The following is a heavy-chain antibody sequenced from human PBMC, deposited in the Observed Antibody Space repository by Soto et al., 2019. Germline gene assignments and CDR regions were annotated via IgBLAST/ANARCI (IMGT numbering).Heavy chain of an antibody. J-gene: IGHJ4*02. D-gene: IGHD6-19*01. CDR3: ARTPGIAVAGTGYFDC. Sequence: GGSLRLSCAASGFTVSTNYMSWVRQAPGKGLEWVSVIYSGGSTYYADSVKGRFTVSRDDSKNTLYLQMDSLGAEDTAMYYCARTPGIAVAGTGYFDCWGQGTLVTSPQ. CDR1: GFTVSTNY. CDR2: IYSGGST. V-gene: IGHV3-53*01.